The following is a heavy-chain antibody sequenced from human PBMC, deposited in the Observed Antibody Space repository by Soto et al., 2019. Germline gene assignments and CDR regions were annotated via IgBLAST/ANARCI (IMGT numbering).Heavy chain of an antibody. CDR3: ARLNYGNNSYYFDY. Sequence: SETLSLTCSVSGGSISSNYWSWIRQPPGKGLECIGHVYFSGNPDYNPSLKSRVTISIDTSKTQFSLTLSSVTASDTAVYYCARLNYGNNSYYFDYWGQGTLVTVSS. D-gene: IGHD3-10*01. CDR1: GGSISSNY. J-gene: IGHJ4*02. V-gene: IGHV4-59*08. CDR2: VYFSGNP.